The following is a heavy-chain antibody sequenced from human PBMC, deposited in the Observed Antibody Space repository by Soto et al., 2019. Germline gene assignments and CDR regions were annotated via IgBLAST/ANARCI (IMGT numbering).Heavy chain of an antibody. J-gene: IGHJ4*02. D-gene: IGHD3-22*01. CDR1: GFTLSSYA. CDR2: INVSGSST. Sequence: GGSLRLSCGVSGFTLSSYALSGGGQAPGKGLEWVSDINVSGSSTYYADSVKGRFTISRDNSKNTLYLHMNSLRAEGTATYYCARDTLGYYDSSGPVIDYWGQGTLVTVSS. CDR3: ARDTLGYYDSSGPVIDY. V-gene: IGHV3-23*01.